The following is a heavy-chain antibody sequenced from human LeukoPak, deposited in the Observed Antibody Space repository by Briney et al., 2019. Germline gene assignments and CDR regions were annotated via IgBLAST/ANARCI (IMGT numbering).Heavy chain of an antibody. CDR2: IHYSGST. Sequence: PSETLSLTCTVSGGSISSYYWSWIRQPPGKGLEWIGYIHYSGSTNYNPSLKSRVTISVDTSKNQFSLKLSSVTAADTAVYYCAGQNYYDSSGYLDWGQGTLVTVSS. D-gene: IGHD3-22*01. CDR3: AGQNYYDSSGYLD. J-gene: IGHJ4*02. V-gene: IGHV4-59*01. CDR1: GGSISSYY.